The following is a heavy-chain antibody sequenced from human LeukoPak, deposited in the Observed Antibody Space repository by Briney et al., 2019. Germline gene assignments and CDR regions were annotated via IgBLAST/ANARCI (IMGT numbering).Heavy chain of an antibody. CDR1: GFTFSSYW. CDR2: INTDGSST. J-gene: IGHJ6*03. V-gene: IGHV3-74*01. Sequence: PGGSLRLSCAASGFTFSSYWMHWVRQAPGKGLVWVSRINTDGSSTTYADSVKGRFTISRDNSKNTLYLQMNSLRAEDTAVYYCAKDGPGYGGYYYYMDVWGKGTTVTVSS. D-gene: IGHD3-10*01. CDR3: AKDGPGYGGYYYYMDV.